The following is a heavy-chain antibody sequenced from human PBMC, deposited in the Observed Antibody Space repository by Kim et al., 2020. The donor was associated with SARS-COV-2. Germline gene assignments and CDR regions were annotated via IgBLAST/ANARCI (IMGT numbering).Heavy chain of an antibody. V-gene: IGHV1-46*01. J-gene: IGHJ6*02. CDR3: ARFGEPLYYYYYGMEV. Sequence: ASVKVSCKASGYTFTSYYMHWVRQAPGQGLEWMGIINPSGGSTSYAQKFQGRVTMTRDTSTSTVYMELSSLRSEDTAVYYCARFGEPLYYYYYGMEVWGQGTTVTVSS. D-gene: IGHD3-10*01. CDR2: INPSGGST. CDR1: GYTFTSYY.